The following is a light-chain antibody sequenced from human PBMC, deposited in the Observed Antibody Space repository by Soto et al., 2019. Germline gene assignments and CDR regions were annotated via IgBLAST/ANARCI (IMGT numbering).Light chain of an antibody. Sequence: DIQMTQSPSTLSASVGDRVTITCRASQSISSWLAWFQQKPGKAPKLLIYKASSLESGVPSRFSGSISGAEFTLTISSLQPDDFAVYYCQQYSNWPSFTFGQGTKLEIK. CDR3: QQYSNWPSFT. J-gene: IGKJ2*01. CDR1: QSISSW. V-gene: IGKV1-5*03. CDR2: KAS.